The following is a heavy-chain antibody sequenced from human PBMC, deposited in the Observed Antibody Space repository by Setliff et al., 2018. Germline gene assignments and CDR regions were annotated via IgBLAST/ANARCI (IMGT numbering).Heavy chain of an antibody. CDR1: GFSFDDYA. CDR3: AREYSSSSGVSTDY. V-gene: IGHV3-9*01. D-gene: IGHD6-6*01. CDR2: ISWNSDTI. J-gene: IGHJ4*02. Sequence: PGGSLRLSCAASGFSFDDYAMHWVRQAPGKGLEWVSGISWNSDTIGYADSVKGRFTISRDNAKNSLYLQMNSLRAEDTAVYYCAREYSSSSGVSTDYWGQGNMVTVSS.